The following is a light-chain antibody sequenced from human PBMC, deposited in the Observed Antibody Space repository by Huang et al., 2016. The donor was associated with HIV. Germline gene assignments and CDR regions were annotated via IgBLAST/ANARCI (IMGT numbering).Light chain of an antibody. J-gene: IGKJ4*01. CDR3: HQYNNWLLS. CDR1: RSVSSN. V-gene: IGKV3-15*01. CDR2: GSS. Sequence: IVMTQSPATLSVSPGERVTLSCRANRSVSSNLAWYQQRPGQAPRLLIYGSSTRAPGSPARLSGSGSGTDFSLTISSLQSEDFALYYCHQYNNWLLSFGGGTRVDI.